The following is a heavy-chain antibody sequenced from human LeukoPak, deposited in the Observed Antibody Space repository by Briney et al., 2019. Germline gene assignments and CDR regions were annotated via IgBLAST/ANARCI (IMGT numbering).Heavy chain of an antibody. J-gene: IGHJ3*02. CDR1: GFTFTRYD. V-gene: IGHV1-8*01. CDR2: RNPNSGNT. D-gene: IGHD3-22*01. Sequence: ASVKFSCKVSGFTFTRYDINWARQATGQGLEWIGWRNPNSGNTGYAQKFQGRVTMTRHTSISTAYMELSSLRSEATAVYYSARCYYDSKSSATSAPKTFDIWGQGTMVTVSS. CDR3: ARCYYDSKSSATSAPKTFDI.